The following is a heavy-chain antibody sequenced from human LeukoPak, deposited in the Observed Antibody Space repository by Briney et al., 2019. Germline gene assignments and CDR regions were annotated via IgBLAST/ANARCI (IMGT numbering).Heavy chain of an antibody. D-gene: IGHD3-22*01. CDR2: ISSSGSTI. CDR1: GFTFSSYT. V-gene: IGHV3-48*01. Sequence: GGSLRLSCAASGFTFSSYTMNWVRQAPGKGLEWLSYISSSGSTIYYADSVKGRFTISRDNAKNSLYLQMNSLRAEDTAMYYCARGNFDSSGTFDNWGQGTLVTVSS. CDR3: ARGNFDSSGTFDN. J-gene: IGHJ4*02.